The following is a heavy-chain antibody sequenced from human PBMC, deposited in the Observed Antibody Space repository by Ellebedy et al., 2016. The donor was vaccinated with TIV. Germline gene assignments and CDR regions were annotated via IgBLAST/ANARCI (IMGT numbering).Heavy chain of an antibody. CDR1: GYTFTSYA. J-gene: IGHJ6*02. CDR3: ARGGWFGETYYYYYGMDV. Sequence: ASVKVSCKASGYTFTSYAMHWVRQAPGQRLEWMGWINAGNGNTKYSQKFQGRVTITRDTSASTAYMELSSLRSEDTAVYYCARGGWFGETYYYYYGMDVWGQGTTVTVSS. D-gene: IGHD3-10*01. V-gene: IGHV1-3*01. CDR2: INAGNGNT.